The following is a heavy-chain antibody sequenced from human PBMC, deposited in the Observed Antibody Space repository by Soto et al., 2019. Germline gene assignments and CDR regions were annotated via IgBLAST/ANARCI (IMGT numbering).Heavy chain of an antibody. CDR3: ARGGLITGGFDI. J-gene: IGHJ3*02. CDR2: INPSGGST. Sequence: QVQLVPSGAEVKKPGASMKVSCKASGYTFTNYYMHWVRQAPGQGLEWIGIINPSGGSTSYAQKFQGRVTMTRDTSTSTVYVELSRLRSEDTAVYYCARGGLITGGFDIWGQGTIVTVSS. V-gene: IGHV1-46*01. CDR1: GYTFTNYY. D-gene: IGHD3-22*01.